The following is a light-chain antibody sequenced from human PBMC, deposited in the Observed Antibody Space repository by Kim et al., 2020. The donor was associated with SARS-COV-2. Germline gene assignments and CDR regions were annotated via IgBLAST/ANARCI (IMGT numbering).Light chain of an antibody. V-gene: IGLV6-57*01. CDR2: GDQ. J-gene: IGLJ2*01. CDR1: GGSIATDF. CDR3: QSYDDNKWV. Sequence: GKTVILTCPRSGGSIATDFVQWFQQRPGSSPTTVIYGDQQRPSGVPDRFSGSVDSSSNSASLTISGLKTEDGADYYCQSYDDNKWVFGGGTKLTVL.